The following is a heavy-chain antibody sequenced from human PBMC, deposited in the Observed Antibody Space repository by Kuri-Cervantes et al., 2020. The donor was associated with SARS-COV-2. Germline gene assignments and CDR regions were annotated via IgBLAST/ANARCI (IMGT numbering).Heavy chain of an antibody. CDR3: TTDRWVFGVVPTHYYYYYGMDV. V-gene: IGHV3-15*01. CDR1: GFTFSNAW. Sequence: GESLKISCAASGFTFSNAWMSWVRQAPGKGLEWVGRIKSKTDGGTTDYAAPVKGRFTNSRDDSKNTLYLQMNSLKTEDTAVYYCTTDRWVFGVVPTHYYYYYGMDVWGQGTTVTVSS. D-gene: IGHD3-3*01. J-gene: IGHJ6*02. CDR2: IKSKTDGGTT.